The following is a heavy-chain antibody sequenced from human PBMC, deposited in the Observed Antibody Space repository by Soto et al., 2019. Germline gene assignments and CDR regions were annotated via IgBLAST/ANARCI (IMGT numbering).Heavy chain of an antibody. D-gene: IGHD2-21*01. CDR2: IYWNGDK. CDR1: GLSLATSGVA. CDR3: ARMIARPGRSELDY. Sequence: QITLKESGPTLVKPTQTLTLTCTFSGLSLATSGVAVGWIRQPPGKALEWLALIYWNGDKRCSPSLRSRPTITKDTSKNQVVLTMTNMDPVDTATYYCARMIARPGRSELDYWGQGILVTVSS. J-gene: IGHJ4*02. V-gene: IGHV2-5*01.